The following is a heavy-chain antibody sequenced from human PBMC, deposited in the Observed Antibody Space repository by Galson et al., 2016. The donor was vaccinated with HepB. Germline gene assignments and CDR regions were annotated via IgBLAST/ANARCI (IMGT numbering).Heavy chain of an antibody. Sequence: SLRLSCAAPGFTFSRYWMHWVRQVPGKGLVWVSRINSDGSSRNYADSVKGRFTISRDNAESTLYLQMNSLRVEDTALYYCAVSMGGAFDWYDYLDYWGQETLVAVTS. CDR1: GFTFSRYW. CDR2: INSDGSSR. D-gene: IGHD3-9*01. V-gene: IGHV3-74*01. J-gene: IGHJ4*02. CDR3: AVSMGGAFDWYDYLDY.